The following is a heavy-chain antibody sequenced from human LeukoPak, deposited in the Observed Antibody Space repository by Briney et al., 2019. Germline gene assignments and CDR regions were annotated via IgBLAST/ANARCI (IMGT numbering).Heavy chain of an antibody. CDR2: INSDGSSS. Sequence: PGGSLRLSCAASEFTFSSYWMHWVRQAPGKGLVWVSRINSDGSSSRYADSVKGRFTISRDNAKNTLYLQMHSLTAEDTAVYYCARDYDSIFDYWGQGTLATVSS. J-gene: IGHJ4*02. D-gene: IGHD3-3*01. CDR3: ARDYDSIFDY. V-gene: IGHV3-74*01. CDR1: EFTFSSYW.